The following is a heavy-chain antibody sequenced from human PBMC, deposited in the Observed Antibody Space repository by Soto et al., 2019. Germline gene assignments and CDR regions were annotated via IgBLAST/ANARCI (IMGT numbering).Heavy chain of an antibody. V-gene: IGHV1-69*01. Sequence: QVQLVQSGAEVKKPGSSVKVSCKASGGTFSSYAISWVRQAPGQGLEWMGGIIPIFGTANYAQKFQGRVTITADESTSTAYMELSSLRSEDTAVYYCARMGLVVPAASYYYNGMDVWGQGTTVTVSS. CDR2: IIPIFGTA. CDR1: GGTFSSYA. J-gene: IGHJ6*02. D-gene: IGHD2-2*01. CDR3: ARMGLVVPAASYYYNGMDV.